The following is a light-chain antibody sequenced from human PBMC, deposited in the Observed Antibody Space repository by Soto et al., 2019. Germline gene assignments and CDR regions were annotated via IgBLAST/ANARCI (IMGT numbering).Light chain of an antibody. Sequence: EIVLTQSPATMSLSPGERATLSCRASQTVGGYLAWYQPKGGQAPRLLIYNASNRATGIPARFSGSGSGTDFTLTISSLEPEDFAFYYCQQRANWPLTFGGGTKVEIK. CDR2: NAS. CDR3: QQRANWPLT. V-gene: IGKV3-11*01. J-gene: IGKJ4*01. CDR1: QTVGGY.